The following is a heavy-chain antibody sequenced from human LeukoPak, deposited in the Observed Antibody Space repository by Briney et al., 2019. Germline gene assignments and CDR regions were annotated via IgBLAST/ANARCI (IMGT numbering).Heavy chain of an antibody. CDR3: ARDGFVSKSVENMVKSVNPIWY. D-gene: IGHD5-18*01. V-gene: IGHV1-46*01. CDR2: INPSGGST. Sequence: ASVKVSCKASGYTFTSCYMHWVRQAPGQGLEWMGIINPSGGSTSYAQKFQGRVTMTRDTSTSTVYMELSSLRSEDTAVYYCARDGFVSKSVENMVKSVNPIWYWGQGTLVTVSS. CDR1: GYTFTSCY. J-gene: IGHJ4*02.